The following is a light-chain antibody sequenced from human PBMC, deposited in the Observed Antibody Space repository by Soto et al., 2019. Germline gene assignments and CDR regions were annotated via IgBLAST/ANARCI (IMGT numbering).Light chain of an antibody. CDR3: SSHAGNNNWGV. V-gene: IGLV2-8*01. Sequence: QSALTQPPSASGSPGQSVTISCTGTSSDVGGSNFVSWYQQYPGKAPKLMIYEVSKRPSGVPDRFSGSKSGNTASLTVSGLQGEDEAAYYCSSHAGNNNWGVFGGGTKLTVL. J-gene: IGLJ3*02. CDR2: EVS. CDR1: SSDVGGSNF.